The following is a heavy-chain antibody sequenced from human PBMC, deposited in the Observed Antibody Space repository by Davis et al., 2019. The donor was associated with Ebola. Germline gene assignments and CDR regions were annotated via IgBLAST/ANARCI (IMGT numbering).Heavy chain of an antibody. Sequence: GGSLRLSCVASGFTTSGAWMRWVRHVPGKGLEWVGLIKSEADYGTTDYAAAVKGRFTISRDDSKNTMYLQKNNLKSEDTAVYYCTTDPHPHDTGYHDCWGQGTLVTVSS. CDR3: TTDPHPHDTGYHDC. CDR2: IKSEADYGTT. J-gene: IGHJ4*02. V-gene: IGHV3-15*01. D-gene: IGHD3-9*01. CDR1: GFTTSGAW.